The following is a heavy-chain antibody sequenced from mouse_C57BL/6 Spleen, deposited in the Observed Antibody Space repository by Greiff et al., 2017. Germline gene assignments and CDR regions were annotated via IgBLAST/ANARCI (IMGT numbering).Heavy chain of an antibody. CDR2: IWSGGST. Sequence: QVQLQQSGPGLVQPSQSLSITCPVSGFSLTRYGVHWVRQSPGKGLAWLGVIWSGGSTDYTAAFISRLSISNDNSKSPVFFTMNSLQADDTAIYYCARNLRTKSMDYWGQGTSVTVSS. CDR1: GFSLTRYG. J-gene: IGHJ4*01. CDR3: ARNLRTKSMDY. V-gene: IGHV2-2*01.